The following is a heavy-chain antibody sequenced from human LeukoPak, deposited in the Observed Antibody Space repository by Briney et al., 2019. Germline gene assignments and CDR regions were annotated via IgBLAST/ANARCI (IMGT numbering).Heavy chain of an antibody. CDR3: ARLTNLYSGSHWY. Sequence: GDSLKISCKGSGYSFTSYWIAWVRQMPGKGLEWMGIIYPGDSDTRYSPSFQGQVTISADKFISTAYLQWSSLKASDTAMYYCARLTNLYSGSHWYWGQGTLVTVSS. CDR2: IYPGDSDT. D-gene: IGHD1-26*01. CDR1: GYSFTSYW. J-gene: IGHJ4*02. V-gene: IGHV5-51*01.